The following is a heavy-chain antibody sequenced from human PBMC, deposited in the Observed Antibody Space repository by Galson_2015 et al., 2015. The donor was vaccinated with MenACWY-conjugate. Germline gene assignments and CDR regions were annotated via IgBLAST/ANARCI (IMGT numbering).Heavy chain of an antibody. CDR2: ISSTSDTI. Sequence: SLRLSCAASGFTFSFYTMNWVRQAPGKGLEWASYISSTSDTIYYADSVKGRFTISRDNAKNSLYLQMSSLRAEDTAVYYCARDYRPVDYWGQGTLVTVSS. CDR1: GFTFSFYT. J-gene: IGHJ4*02. V-gene: IGHV3-48*04. D-gene: IGHD3-16*02. CDR3: ARDYRPVDY.